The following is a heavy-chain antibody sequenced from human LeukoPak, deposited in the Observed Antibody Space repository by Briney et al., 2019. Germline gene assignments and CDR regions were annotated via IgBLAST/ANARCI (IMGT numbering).Heavy chain of an antibody. Sequence: SETLSLTCAVYGGSFSGYYWSWLRQPPGKGLEWIGYIYYSGSTNYNPSLKSQVTISVDTSKNQFSLKLSSVTAADTAVYYCARDRGVQLWLRSMWFDPWGQGTLVTGSS. V-gene: IGHV4-59*01. J-gene: IGHJ5*02. D-gene: IGHD5-18*01. CDR1: GGSFSGYY. CDR3: ARDRGVQLWLRSMWFDP. CDR2: IYYSGST.